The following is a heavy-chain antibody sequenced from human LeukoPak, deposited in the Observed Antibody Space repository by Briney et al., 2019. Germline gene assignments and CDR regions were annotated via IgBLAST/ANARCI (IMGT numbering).Heavy chain of an antibody. CDR2: INHSGST. CDR3: ARRGIITMVRGVIGKQYYFDY. J-gene: IGHJ4*02. Sequence: SETLSLTCAVYGGSFSGYYWSWIRQPPGKGLEWIGEINHSGSTNYNPSLKSRVTISVDTSKNQFSLKLSSVTAADTAVYYCARRGIITMVRGVIGKQYYFDYWGQGTLVTVSS. V-gene: IGHV4-34*01. D-gene: IGHD3-10*01. CDR1: GGSFSGYY.